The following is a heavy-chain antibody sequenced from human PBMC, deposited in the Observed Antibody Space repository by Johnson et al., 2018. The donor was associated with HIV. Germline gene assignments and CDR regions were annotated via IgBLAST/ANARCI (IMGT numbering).Heavy chain of an antibody. CDR3: ARDSGVDAFDI. Sequence: VQLVESGGSMVRPGGSLRLSCVASGFTFGDYGMSWVRQAPGKGLEWVSVIYSGGSTYYADSVKGRFTISRDNSKNTLYLQMNSLRAEDTAVYYCARDSGVDAFDIWGQGTMVTVSS. J-gene: IGHJ3*02. D-gene: IGHD3-10*01. CDR2: IYSGGST. V-gene: IGHV3-66*01. CDR1: GFTFGDYG.